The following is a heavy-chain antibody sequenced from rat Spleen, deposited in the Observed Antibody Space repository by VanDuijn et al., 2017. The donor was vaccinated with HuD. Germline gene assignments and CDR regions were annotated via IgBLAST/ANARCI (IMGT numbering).Heavy chain of an antibody. CDR2: ISYDGGST. CDR1: GFTFSDYG. J-gene: IGHJ2*01. CDR3: TRDYGYTSGFDY. V-gene: IGHV5-20*01. D-gene: IGHD1-9*01. Sequence: EVQLVESGGGLVQPGRSMKLSCAASGFTFSDYGMAWVFQAPTKGLEWVASISYDGGSTYYRDSVKGRFTISRDNAKSTLYLQMESLRPEDTATYYCTRDYGYTSGFDYWGQGVMVTVSS.